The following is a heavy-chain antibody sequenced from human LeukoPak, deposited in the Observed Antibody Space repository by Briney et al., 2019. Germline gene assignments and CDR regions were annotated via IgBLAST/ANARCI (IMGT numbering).Heavy chain of an antibody. CDR1: GFTFSDYA. V-gene: IGHV3-30*03. Sequence: PGGSLRLSCAASGFTFSDYAMHWVRQAPGKGLEWVAVISYDGSNKYYADSVKGRFTISRDNSKNTLYLQMNSLRAEDTAVYYCVVDTAMVPLRHDMDVWGQGTTVTVSS. D-gene: IGHD5-18*01. CDR2: ISYDGSNK. CDR3: VVDTAMVPLRHDMDV. J-gene: IGHJ6*02.